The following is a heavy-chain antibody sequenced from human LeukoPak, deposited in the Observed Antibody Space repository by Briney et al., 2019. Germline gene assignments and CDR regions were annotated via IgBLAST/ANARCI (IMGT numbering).Heavy chain of an antibody. CDR2: IYYSGST. V-gene: IGHV4-39*07. D-gene: IGHD3-3*01. Sequence: PSETLSLTCTVSGGSISSYYWGWIRQPPGKGLEWIGSIYYSGSTYYNPSLKSRVTISVDTSKNQFSLKLSSVTAADTAVYYCASFHDFWSGFSWFDPWGQGTLVTVSS. CDR3: ASFHDFWSGFSWFDP. CDR1: GGSISSYY. J-gene: IGHJ5*02.